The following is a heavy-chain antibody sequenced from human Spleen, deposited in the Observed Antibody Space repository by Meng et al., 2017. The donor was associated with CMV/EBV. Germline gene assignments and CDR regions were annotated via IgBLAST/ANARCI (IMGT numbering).Heavy chain of an antibody. CDR1: GGAFSSYY. CDR2: INPSGRT. D-gene: IGHD3-3*01. J-gene: IGHJ6*02. V-gene: IGHV4-34*01. CDR3: ARGPPYHDSWGSYSGGYHPGMDV. Sequence: SETLSLTCAVYGGAFSSYYWVWIRQTPGKGLEWIGEINPSGRTNYNPSLKSRVTMSVDTSKSQFSLRLSSVSAADTAVYYCARGPPYHDSWGSYSGGYHPGMDVWGQGTTVTVSS.